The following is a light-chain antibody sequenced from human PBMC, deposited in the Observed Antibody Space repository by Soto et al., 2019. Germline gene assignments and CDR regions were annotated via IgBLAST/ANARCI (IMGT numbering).Light chain of an antibody. J-gene: IGKJ5*01. CDR2: AAS. CDR1: QGISNF. Sequence: XIQXXXXPXXXSXSVGDRVTITCRASQGISNFLAWYQQKPGKVPKLLISAASTLQSGVPSRFSGSGSGTDFTLTITSLQPEDVATYYCQKYSSVITFGQGTRLEIK. V-gene: IGKV1-27*01. CDR3: QKYSSVIT.